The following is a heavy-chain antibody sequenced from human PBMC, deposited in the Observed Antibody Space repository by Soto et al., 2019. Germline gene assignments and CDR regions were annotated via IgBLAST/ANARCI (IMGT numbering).Heavy chain of an antibody. J-gene: IGHJ6*03. D-gene: IGHD3-9*01. V-gene: IGHV4-59*08. Sequence: QVQLQGSGPGVVKPSETLSLTCTVSGVSISGYYWSWIRQPPGKGLEYLGHVYYSGSTNYNPSLKSRLTISVDTSKNEFSLNLNSVTAADTAVYYCAALTTRRYWYMDVWDRGTTVTVS. CDR3: AALTTRRYWYMDV. CDR2: VYYSGST. CDR1: GVSISGYY.